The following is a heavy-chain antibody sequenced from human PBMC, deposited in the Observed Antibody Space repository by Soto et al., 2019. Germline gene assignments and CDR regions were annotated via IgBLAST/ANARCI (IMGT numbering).Heavy chain of an antibody. CDR1: GYTFTGYY. J-gene: IGHJ6*02. Sequence: QVQLVQSGTEVKKPGASVKVACKASGYTFTGYYIHWVRQAPGQGPEWMGWINPNRGGTNYSQKFQGRVTMTRDTSINTAHMELSSLRTDDSAVYYCARGFYGSDYYGMDVWGQGTTVTVS. V-gene: IGHV1-2*02. CDR3: ARGFYGSDYYGMDV. D-gene: IGHD3-10*01. CDR2: INPNRGGT.